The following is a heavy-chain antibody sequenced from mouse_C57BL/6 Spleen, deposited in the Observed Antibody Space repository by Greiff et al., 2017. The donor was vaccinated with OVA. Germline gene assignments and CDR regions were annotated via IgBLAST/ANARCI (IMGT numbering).Heavy chain of an antibody. J-gene: IGHJ3*01. CDR2: IHPNSGST. V-gene: IGHV1-64*01. CDR3: ARSDYDPAWFAY. D-gene: IGHD2-4*01. CDR1: GYTFTSYW. Sequence: VQLQQPGAELVKPGASVKLSCKASGYTFTSYWMHWVKQRPGQGLEWIGMIHPNSGSTNYNEKFKSKATLTVDKSSSTAYMQLSSLTSEDSAVYYCARSDYDPAWFAYWGQGTLVTVSA.